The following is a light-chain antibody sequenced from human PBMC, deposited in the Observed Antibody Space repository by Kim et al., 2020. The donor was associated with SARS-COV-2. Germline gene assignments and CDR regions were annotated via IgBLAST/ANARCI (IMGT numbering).Light chain of an antibody. J-gene: IGKJ4*01. CDR3: QQLNTYPLT. V-gene: IGKV1-9*01. CDR1: QGIKNY. CDR2: VAS. Sequence: DIQLTQSPSFLSASVGDRVTITCRASQGIKNYLAWYQQRPGKAPKLLISVASTLQGWVPSRFSGSGSGTDFTLTISSLQPEDSATYYCQQLNTYPLTFGGGTKVEIK.